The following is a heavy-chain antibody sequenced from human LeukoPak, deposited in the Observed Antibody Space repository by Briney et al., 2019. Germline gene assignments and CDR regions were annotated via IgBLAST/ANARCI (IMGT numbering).Heavy chain of an antibody. CDR1: GVSIRSYY. J-gene: IGHJ5*02. CDR2: IYYSGST. CDR3: ARGQGYSYGYEWFDP. D-gene: IGHD5-18*01. Sequence: SESLTLSCIASGVSIRSYYRSWIRQPPGKGLEWIGYIYYSGSTNYHPSLKSRVTISVDTSKNQFSLKLSSVTAADTAVYYCARGQGYSYGYEWFDPWGQGTLVTVSS. V-gene: IGHV4-59*01.